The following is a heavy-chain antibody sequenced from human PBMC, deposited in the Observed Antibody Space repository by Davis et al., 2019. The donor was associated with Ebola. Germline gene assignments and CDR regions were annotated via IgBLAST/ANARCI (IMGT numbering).Heavy chain of an antibody. D-gene: IGHD3-10*01. J-gene: IGHJ4*02. V-gene: IGHV1-69*04. CDR2: IIPILCTA. CDR1: GYTFTSYG. CDR3: ARVMGYYGSGRAYYFDY. Sequence: AASVKLSCKASGYTFTSYGISWVRQSPGQGLEWMGRIIPILCTANYAQKFQGRVTITADKSTSTAYMELSSLRSEDTAVYYCARVMGYYGSGRAYYFDYWGQGTLVTVSS.